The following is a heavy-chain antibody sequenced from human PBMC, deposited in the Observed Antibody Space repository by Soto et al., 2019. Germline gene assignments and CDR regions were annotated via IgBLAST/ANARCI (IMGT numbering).Heavy chain of an antibody. V-gene: IGHV4-4*02. J-gene: IGHJ4*02. CDR1: SGSISSSNW. CDR2: IYHSGST. CDR3: ERATRGGPCSRCFDY. D-gene: IGHD2-2*01. Sequence: QVQLQESGPGLVKPSLTLSLTCAVSSGSISSSNWWSGVCQPPGKGLAWIGEIYHSGSTNYNPSLKSRVTLSVDQSKNQFSLKLSAVTAADTAVYYCERATRGGPCSRCFDYWVQGTLVTVST.